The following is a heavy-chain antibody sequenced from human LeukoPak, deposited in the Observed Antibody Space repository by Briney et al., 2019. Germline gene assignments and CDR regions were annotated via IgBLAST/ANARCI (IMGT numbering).Heavy chain of an antibody. D-gene: IGHD5-12*01. CDR2: IYYSGST. Sequence: SETLSLTCSVSGGSISSYYWSWIRQPPGKGLEWIGYIYYSGSTNYNPSLKSRVTISVDTSKNQFSLKLSSVTAADTAVYYCARVVDIVAKRGVFDYWGQGTLVTVSS. CDR1: GGSISSYY. V-gene: IGHV4-59*01. CDR3: ARVVDIVAKRGVFDY. J-gene: IGHJ4*02.